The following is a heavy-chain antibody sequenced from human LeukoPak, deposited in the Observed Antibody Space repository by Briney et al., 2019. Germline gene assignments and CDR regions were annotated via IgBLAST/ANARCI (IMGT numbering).Heavy chain of an antibody. CDR2: INPNSGGT. D-gene: IGHD3-16*02. V-gene: IGHV1-2*02. J-gene: IGHJ6*03. CDR1: GYTFTGNY. CDR3: ARANDYVWGSYRYYYYYYMDV. Sequence: ASVKVSCKASGYTFTGNYMHWVRQAPGQGLEGMGWINPNSGGTNYAQKFQGRVTMTRDTSISTAYMELSRLSSDDTAVYYCARANDYVWGSYRYYYYYYMDVWGKGTTVTVSS.